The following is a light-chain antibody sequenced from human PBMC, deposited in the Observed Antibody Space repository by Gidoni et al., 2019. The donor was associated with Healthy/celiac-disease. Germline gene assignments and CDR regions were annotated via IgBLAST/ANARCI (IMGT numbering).Light chain of an antibody. J-gene: IGKJ1*01. CDR2: AAS. CDR1: QSISSY. Sequence: DIQMTRSLSSLSASVGDRVTITCRASQSISSYLNWYQQKPGKAPKLLIYAASSLQSGVPSRFSGSGSGTDFTLTISSLQPEDFATYYCQQSYSTPWTFGQGTKVEIK. V-gene: IGKV1-39*01. CDR3: QQSYSTPWT.